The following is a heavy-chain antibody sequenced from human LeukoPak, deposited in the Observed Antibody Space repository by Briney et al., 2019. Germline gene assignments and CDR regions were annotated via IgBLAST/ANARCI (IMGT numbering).Heavy chain of an antibody. CDR3: TRSRGSGSYLDY. CDR1: GGTFSSYA. CDR2: IVPIFGTT. J-gene: IGHJ4*02. D-gene: IGHD3-10*01. V-gene: IGHV1-69*13. Sequence: SVKVSCKASGGTFSSYAINWVRQAPGQGLEWMGRIVPIFGTTNYAQNFQGRVTITADESTSTAYMELSSLRSEDTAVYYCTRSRGSGSYLDYWGQGTLVTVSS.